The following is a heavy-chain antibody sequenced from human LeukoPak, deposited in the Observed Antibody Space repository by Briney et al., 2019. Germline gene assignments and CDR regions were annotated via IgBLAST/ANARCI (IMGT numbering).Heavy chain of an antibody. Sequence: SGTLSLTCTVSGGSISSYYWSWIRQPPGKGLEWIGYIYYSGSTNYNPSLKSRVTISVDTSENQFSLKLSSVTAADTAVYYCARVTNTLTISWWFDPWGQGTLVTVSS. J-gene: IGHJ5*02. V-gene: IGHV4-59*01. CDR1: GGSISSYY. D-gene: IGHD4/OR15-4a*01. CDR2: IYYSGST. CDR3: ARVTNTLTISWWFDP.